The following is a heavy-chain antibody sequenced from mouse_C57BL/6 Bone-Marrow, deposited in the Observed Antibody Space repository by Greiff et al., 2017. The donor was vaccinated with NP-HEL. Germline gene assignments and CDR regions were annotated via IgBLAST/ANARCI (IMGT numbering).Heavy chain of an antibody. CDR3: IPCSHWYFDV. Sequence: VQLKQSGAELVMPGASVKLSCTASGFNIKDDYMHWVKQRPEQGLEWIGWIDPENGDTEYASKFQGKATITADISSNTAYLQLSSLTSEDTAVYYCIPCSHWYFDVWGTGTTVTVSS. CDR2: IDPENGDT. V-gene: IGHV14-4*01. J-gene: IGHJ1*03. D-gene: IGHD1-1*01. CDR1: GFNIKDDY.